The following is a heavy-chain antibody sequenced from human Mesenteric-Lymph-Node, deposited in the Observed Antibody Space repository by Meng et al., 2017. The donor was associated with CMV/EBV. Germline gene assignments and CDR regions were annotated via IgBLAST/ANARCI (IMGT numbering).Heavy chain of an antibody. J-gene: IGHJ4*02. D-gene: IGHD6-6*01. V-gene: IGHV1-8*02. CDR1: GYTFTGYY. Sequence: ASVKVSCKASGYTFTGYYMHWVRQAPGQGLEWMGWINPNSGNTGYAQKFQGRVTMTRNTSISTAYMELSSLRSEDTAFYYCARGWSSSRYFDYWGQGTRVTVSS. CDR2: INPNSGNT. CDR3: ARGWSSSRYFDY.